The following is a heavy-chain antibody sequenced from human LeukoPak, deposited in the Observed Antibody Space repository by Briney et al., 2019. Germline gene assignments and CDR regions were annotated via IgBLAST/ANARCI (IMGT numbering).Heavy chain of an antibody. V-gene: IGHV3-7*01. CDR3: ATWGGFGPFDY. J-gene: IGHJ4*02. CDR1: GFSFSNYQ. CDR2: IKQDGSEK. D-gene: IGHD3-16*01. Sequence: GGSLRLSCAASGFSFSNYQMNWVRQAPGKGLEWVANIKQDGSEKFYVDSVKGRFTISRDNAKNSLYLQMNSLRAEDTAVYYRATWGGFGPFDYWGQGTLVTVSS.